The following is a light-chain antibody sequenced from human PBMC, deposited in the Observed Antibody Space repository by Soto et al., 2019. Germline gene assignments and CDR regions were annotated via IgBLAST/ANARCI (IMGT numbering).Light chain of an antibody. J-gene: IGKJ1*01. V-gene: IGKV3-20*01. Sequence: ETVLTQSPATLSLSPGEGATLSCRASQSVSSFLAWYQQKPGQAPRLLIYGASNRATGIPDRFSGSGSGTDFTLTISRLEPEDFAVYYCQQYGSSGTFGQGTKVDIK. CDR2: GAS. CDR3: QQYGSSGT. CDR1: QSVSSF.